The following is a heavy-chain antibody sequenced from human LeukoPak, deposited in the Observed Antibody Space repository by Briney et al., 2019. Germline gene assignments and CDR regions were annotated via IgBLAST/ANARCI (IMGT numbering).Heavy chain of an antibody. CDR2: IYSGGST. CDR1: GFTVSSNY. D-gene: IGHD3-16*01. J-gene: IGHJ4*02. Sequence: GGSLRLSCAASGFTVSSNYMSWVRQAPGKGLEWVSVIYSGGSTYYADSVKGRFTISRDNPKNTLYLQMNSLRAEDTAVYYCARALLRGGLDYWGQGTLVTVSS. V-gene: IGHV3-66*01. CDR3: ARALLRGGLDY.